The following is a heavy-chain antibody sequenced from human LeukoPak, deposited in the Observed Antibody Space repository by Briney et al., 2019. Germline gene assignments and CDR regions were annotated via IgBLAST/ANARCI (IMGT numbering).Heavy chain of an antibody. CDR3: ARGLTSTYSSSWYPYYYYYYGMDV. V-gene: IGHV1-8*01. D-gene: IGHD6-13*01. CDR2: MNPNSGNT. Sequence: EASVKVSCKASGYTFTSYDINWVRQATGQGLEWMGWMNPNSGNTGYAQKFQGRATMTRNTSISTAYMELSSLRSEDTAVYYCARGLTSTYSSSWYPYYYYYYGMDVWGQGTTVTVSS. J-gene: IGHJ6*02. CDR1: GYTFTSYD.